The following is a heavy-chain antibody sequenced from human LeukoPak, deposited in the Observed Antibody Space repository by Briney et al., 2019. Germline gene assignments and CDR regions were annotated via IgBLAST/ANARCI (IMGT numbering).Heavy chain of an antibody. D-gene: IGHD3-22*01. CDR1: GGSISSSSYY. J-gene: IGHJ2*01. Sequence: SETLSLTCTVSGGSISSSSYYWGWIRQPPGKGLEWIGSIYHSGSTYYNPSLKSRVTISVDTSKNQFSLKLSSVTAADTAVYYCARGGKYYYDSSGYFPRYFDLWAVAPWSLSPQ. CDR2: IYHSGST. CDR3: ARGGKYYYDSSGYFPRYFDL. V-gene: IGHV4-39*07.